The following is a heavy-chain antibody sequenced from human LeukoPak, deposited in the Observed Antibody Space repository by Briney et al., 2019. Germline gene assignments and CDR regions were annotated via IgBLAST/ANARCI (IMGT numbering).Heavy chain of an antibody. Sequence: GGSLRLSCAASGFTFSGSAMHWVRQASGKGLEWVSSISSSSSYIYYADSVKGRFTISRDNAKNSLYLQMNSLRAEDTAVYYCARDTRLRSGYEDDDYWGQGTLVTVSS. J-gene: IGHJ4*02. CDR2: ISSSSSYI. CDR1: GFTFSGSA. D-gene: IGHD5-12*01. CDR3: ARDTRLRSGYEDDDY. V-gene: IGHV3-21*01.